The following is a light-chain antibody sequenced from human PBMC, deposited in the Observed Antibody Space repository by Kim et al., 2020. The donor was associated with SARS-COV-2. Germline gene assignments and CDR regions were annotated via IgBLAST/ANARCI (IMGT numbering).Light chain of an antibody. CDR3: SAWDSSLSAWV. CDR2: RNN. V-gene: IGLV10-54*01. CDR1: SNNVGDQG. Sequence: QTDTITCTGNSNNVGDQGAAWLQQHQGHPPKLLSYRNNNRPSGISERLSASRSGNTASLTITGLQPEDEADYYCSAWDSSLSAWVFGGGTKLTVL. J-gene: IGLJ3*02.